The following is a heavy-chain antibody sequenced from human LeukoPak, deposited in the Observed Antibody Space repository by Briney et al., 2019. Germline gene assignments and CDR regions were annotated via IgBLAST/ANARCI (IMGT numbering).Heavy chain of an antibody. CDR3: ARDDGSTLGLDYGDYKSRAFDI. V-gene: IGHV1-69*04. Sequence: ASVKVSCKASGGTFSSYAISWVRQAPGQGLEWMGRIIPILGIANYAQKFQGRVTITADKSTSTAYMELSSLRSEDTAVYYCARDDGSTLGLDYGDYKSRAFDIWGQGTMVTVSS. J-gene: IGHJ3*02. D-gene: IGHD4-17*01. CDR1: GGTFSSYA. CDR2: IIPILGIA.